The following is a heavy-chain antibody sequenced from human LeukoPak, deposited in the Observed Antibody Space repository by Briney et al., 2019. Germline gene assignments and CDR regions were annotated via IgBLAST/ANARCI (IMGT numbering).Heavy chain of an antibody. CDR3: ARVGLWHYPVDS. Sequence: GGSLRLSCAASGFTFSSYSMKWVRQAPGKGLEWVSYISSSSSIIYYGDSVKGRFTVSRDNAENSLYLRMNSLRAEDTAVYYCARVGLWHYPVDSWGQGTLVTVSS. J-gene: IGHJ4*02. CDR2: ISSSSSII. D-gene: IGHD1-7*01. V-gene: IGHV3-48*01. CDR1: GFTFSSYS.